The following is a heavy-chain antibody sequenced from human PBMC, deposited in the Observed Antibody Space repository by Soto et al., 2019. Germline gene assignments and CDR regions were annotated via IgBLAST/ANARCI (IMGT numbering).Heavy chain of an antibody. CDR1: SGSVNSDSHY. V-gene: IGHV4-61*01. J-gene: IGHJ5*02. CDR2: VYHNGNT. CDR3: ARSTGWLTHSPAFDP. Sequence: SETLSLTCTVSSGSVNSDSHYWNWIRQPPGKGLEWIGYVYHNGNTNYNPSLKSRLTISVDTSRNQFSLSLRSVTAADTAVYYCARSTGWLTHSPAFDPWGQGTLVTVSS. D-gene: IGHD6-19*01.